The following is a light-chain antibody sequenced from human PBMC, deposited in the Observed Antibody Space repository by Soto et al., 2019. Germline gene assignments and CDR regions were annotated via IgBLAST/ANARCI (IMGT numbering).Light chain of an antibody. CDR2: KAS. CDR3: QQYNRLIT. Sequence: DIQMTQSPSTLSGSVGDRVTITCRASQTISSWLAWYQQKPGKAPKLLIYKASTLESGVSSRFSGSGYGTDFTLSINNLQPDDFATYYCQQYNRLITFGQGTRLEIK. V-gene: IGKV1-5*03. CDR1: QTISSW. J-gene: IGKJ5*01.